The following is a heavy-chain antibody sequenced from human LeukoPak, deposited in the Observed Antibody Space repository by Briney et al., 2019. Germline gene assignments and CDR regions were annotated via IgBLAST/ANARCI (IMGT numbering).Heavy chain of an antibody. CDR3: ARHYASGSYYKF. Sequence: SETLSLTCAVCGGSSSGYYWSWIRQPPGKGLEWIGEINRGGSTNYNPSLKSRVTISVDTSKNQFFLKLSSVTAADTAVYYCARHYASGSYYKFWGQGTLVTVSS. D-gene: IGHD3-10*01. CDR2: INRGGST. J-gene: IGHJ4*02. CDR1: GGSSSGYY. V-gene: IGHV4-34*01.